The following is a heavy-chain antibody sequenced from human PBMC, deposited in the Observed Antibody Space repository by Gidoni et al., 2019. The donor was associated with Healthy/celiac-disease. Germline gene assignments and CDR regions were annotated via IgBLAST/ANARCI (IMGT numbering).Heavy chain of an antibody. Sequence: EVQLLESGGGLVQPGGSLGLSCAGSGLTFRNYAMRWVRQAPGKGLEWVSDISGSGGSTYYADSVKGRFTISRDNSKNTLYLQMNSLRVEDTAVYYCAKDRLGYSRSEYFDYWGQGTLVTVSS. D-gene: IGHD1-26*01. CDR3: AKDRLGYSRSEYFDY. V-gene: IGHV3-23*01. CDR1: GLTFRNYA. CDR2: ISGSGGST. J-gene: IGHJ4*02.